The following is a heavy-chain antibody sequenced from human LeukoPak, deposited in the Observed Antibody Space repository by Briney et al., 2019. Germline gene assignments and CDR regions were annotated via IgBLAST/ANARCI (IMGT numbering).Heavy chain of an antibody. CDR3: ARVDRYHYYLDV. CDR2: IMPPINTA. V-gene: IGHV1-69*16. Sequence: ASVKVSCEASGGTFSSYSITWVRQAPGQGLEWMGGIMPPINTANYAQQFQGRVTITTDESTSTAYMELSSLRFEDTAMYYCARVDRYHYYLDVWGKGTTVTVSS. CDR1: GGTFSSYS. J-gene: IGHJ6*03.